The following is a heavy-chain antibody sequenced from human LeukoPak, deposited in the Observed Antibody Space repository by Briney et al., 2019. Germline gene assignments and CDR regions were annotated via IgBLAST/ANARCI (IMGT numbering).Heavy chain of an antibody. Sequence: ASVKVSCKTSGYTFTNYDINWVRQATGQGLEWMGWMNPNSGNTGYAQKFQGRVTMTRNTSISTAYMELSSLRSEDTAVYYCARPHCSSTDCHPPEWFDPWGQGTLVAVSS. J-gene: IGHJ5*02. D-gene: IGHD2-2*01. V-gene: IGHV1-8*01. CDR3: ARPHCSSTDCHPPEWFDP. CDR1: GYTFTNYD. CDR2: MNPNSGNT.